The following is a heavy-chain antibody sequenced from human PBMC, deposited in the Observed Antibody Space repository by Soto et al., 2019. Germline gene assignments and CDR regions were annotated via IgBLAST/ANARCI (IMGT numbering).Heavy chain of an antibody. J-gene: IGHJ6*02. D-gene: IGHD3-22*01. CDR2: INAGNGNT. CDR1: GYTFTSYG. V-gene: IGHV1-3*01. Sequence: ASVKVSCKASGYTFTSYGIHWVRQAPGQRLEWTGWINAGNGNTKYSEKFQGTVTITSDASASTASLELSSLRSEDPSVYYCARDPNDSSAYYHHYYYGMDVLGQGTTVNVS. CDR3: ARDPNDSSAYYHHYYYGMDV.